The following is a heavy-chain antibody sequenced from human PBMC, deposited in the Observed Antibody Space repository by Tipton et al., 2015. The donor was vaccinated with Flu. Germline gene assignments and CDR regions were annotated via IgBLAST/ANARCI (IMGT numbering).Heavy chain of an antibody. J-gene: IGHJ3*02. Sequence: SLRLSCAASGFTFSTYGMYWVRQAPGKGLEWVAVITADGSKTYYADSVKGRFSISRDNSKYTLYLQMNSLRADDTAVYYFGKAPVKDGDYAFDIWGQGTMVTVSS. V-gene: IGHV3-30*03. CDR3: GKAPVKDGDYAFDI. CDR1: GFTFSTYG. D-gene: IGHD5-24*01. CDR2: ITADGSKT.